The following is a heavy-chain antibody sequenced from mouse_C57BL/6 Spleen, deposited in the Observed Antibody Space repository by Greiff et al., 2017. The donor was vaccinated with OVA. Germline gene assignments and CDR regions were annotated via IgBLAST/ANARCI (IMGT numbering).Heavy chain of an antibody. J-gene: IGHJ1*03. CDR1: GFTFSSYG. V-gene: IGHV5-6*01. D-gene: IGHD1-1*01. CDR3: ARLSDYGSSYLDV. CDR2: ISSGGSYT. Sequence: EVHLVESGGDLVKPGGSLKLSCAASGFTFSSYGMSWVRQTPDKRLEWVATISSGGSYTYYPERVKGRFTISRDNAKNTLYLQMSRLKSEDTAMYYCARLSDYGSSYLDVWGTGTTVTVSS.